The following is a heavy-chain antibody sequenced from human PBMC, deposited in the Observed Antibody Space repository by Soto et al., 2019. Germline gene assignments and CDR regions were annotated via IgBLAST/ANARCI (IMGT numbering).Heavy chain of an antibody. J-gene: IGHJ6*02. CDR3: ARGRSPLQRRYYYSGMDV. V-gene: IGHV4-34*01. Sequence: SETLSLTCAVYGGSFSGYYWSWIRQPPGKGLEWIGEINHSGSTNYNPPLKSRVTISVDTSKNQFSLKLSSVTAADTAVYYCARGRSPLQRRYYYSGMDVWGQGTKVTVSS. D-gene: IGHD2-15*01. CDR1: GGSFSGYY. CDR2: INHSGST.